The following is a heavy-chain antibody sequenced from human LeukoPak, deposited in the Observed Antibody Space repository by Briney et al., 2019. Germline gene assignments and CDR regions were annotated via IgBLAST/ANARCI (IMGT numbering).Heavy chain of an antibody. Sequence: SETLSLTCTVSGGSISSYYWSWIRQPPGKGLEWIGYIYYSGSTYYNPSLKSRVTISVDTSKNQFSLKLSSVTAADTAVYYCARDHEAGDAFDIWGQGTMVTVSS. CDR2: IYYSGST. V-gene: IGHV4-59*12. CDR1: GGSISSYY. J-gene: IGHJ3*02. CDR3: ARDHEAGDAFDI.